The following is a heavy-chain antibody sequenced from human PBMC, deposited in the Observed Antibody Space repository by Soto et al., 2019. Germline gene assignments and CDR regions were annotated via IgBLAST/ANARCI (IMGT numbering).Heavy chain of an antibody. V-gene: IGHV3-23*01. J-gene: IGHJ4*02. D-gene: IGHD1-26*01. CDR1: GFTFTTYA. CDR2: VTDSGGKT. CDR3: AKGFIVAATTPEFDY. Sequence: VQLLESGGGLVQPGGSLRLSCAASGFTFTTYAMSWVRQAPGKGLEWVSGVTDSGGKTYYADSVKGRFTISRDNSKNPLYLQMNSLRAEDTAVYYCAKGFIVAATTPEFDYWGQGTLVTVSS.